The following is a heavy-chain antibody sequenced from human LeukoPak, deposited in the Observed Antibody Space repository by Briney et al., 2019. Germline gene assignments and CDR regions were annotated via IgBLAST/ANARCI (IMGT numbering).Heavy chain of an antibody. J-gene: IGHJ4*02. CDR2: IHVGGYT. CDR1: EFSVSGDY. V-gene: IGHV3-66*02. CDR3: ARLAYSSLLGDY. Sequence: PGGSLRLSCAASEFSVSGDYMTWVRQAPGKGREWVSGIHVGGYTYYADPVKGRLPIPRENSKNTLYLQMNSLRAEDPAVYYCARLAYSSLLGDYWGQGTLAALSS. D-gene: IGHD6-19*01.